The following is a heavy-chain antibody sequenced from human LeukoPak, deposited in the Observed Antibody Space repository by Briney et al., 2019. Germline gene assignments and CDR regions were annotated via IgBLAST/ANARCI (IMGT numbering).Heavy chain of an antibody. CDR2: IYYSGST. Sequence: SETLSLTCTVSGGSISSSSYYWGWIRQPPGKGLEWIGSIYYSGSTYYNPSLKSRVTISVDTSKNQFSLKLSSVTAADTAVYYCASLGAGGSTVDYWGQGTLVTVSX. J-gene: IGHJ4*02. D-gene: IGHD6-13*01. V-gene: IGHV4-39*01. CDR3: ASLGAGGSTVDY. CDR1: GGSISSSSYY.